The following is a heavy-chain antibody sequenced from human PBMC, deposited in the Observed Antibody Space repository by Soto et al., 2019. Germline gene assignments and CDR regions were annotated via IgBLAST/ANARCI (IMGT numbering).Heavy chain of an antibody. CDR2: VNPNSGGT. J-gene: IGHJ6*02. CDR1: GYTFTGYY. D-gene: IGHD3-22*01. CDR3: ARAGVPTYYYDSSGYLSGMDV. Sequence: ASVKVSCKASGYTFTGYYMHWVRQAPGQGLEWMGWVNPNSGGTNYAQKFQGRVTMTRDTSISTAYMELSRLRSDDTAVYYCARAGVPTYYYDSSGYLSGMDVWGQGTTVTVSS. V-gene: IGHV1-2*02.